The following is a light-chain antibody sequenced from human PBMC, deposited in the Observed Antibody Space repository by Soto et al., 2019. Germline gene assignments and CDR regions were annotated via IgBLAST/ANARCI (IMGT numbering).Light chain of an antibody. CDR3: QQYGSSPLT. CDR1: QSVSNSY. CDR2: GSS. V-gene: IGKV3-20*01. Sequence: EIVLTQSPGTLSLSPGERATLSCRASQSVSNSYLAWYQQKPGQAPRLLIYGSSSSATGIPDRFSGSGSGTDFSLTISRLEPEDFPVYYFQQYGSSPLTFGGGTKVDIK. J-gene: IGKJ4*01.